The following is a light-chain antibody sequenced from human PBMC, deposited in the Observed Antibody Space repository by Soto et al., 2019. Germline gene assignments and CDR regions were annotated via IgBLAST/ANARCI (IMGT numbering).Light chain of an antibody. Sequence: DIQMTQSPSTLSASVGDRVTITCRASQSISNWLAWYQQKPGKVPKYLIYKASNLQSGVPSRFSGSGSGKEFTLTISSLQPDDFATYYCQQYDSYPLAFGGGTRVDIK. CDR3: QQYDSYPLA. J-gene: IGKJ4*01. CDR1: QSISNW. CDR2: KAS. V-gene: IGKV1-5*03.